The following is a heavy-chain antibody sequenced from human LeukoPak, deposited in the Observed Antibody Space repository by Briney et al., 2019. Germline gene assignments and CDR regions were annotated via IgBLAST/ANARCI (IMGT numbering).Heavy chain of an antibody. V-gene: IGHV3-23*01. J-gene: IGHJ4*02. CDR3: AKAVPKAVVTPSFDY. CDR1: GFTFSSTW. D-gene: IGHD4-23*01. CDR2: ISGSAVST. Sequence: GGSLRLSCAASGFTFSSTWMHWVRQVPGKGLEWVSAISGSAVSTYYADSVKGRFTISRDNSKNTLYLQMNSLRVEDTAVYYCAKAVPKAVVTPSFDYWGQGTLVTVSS.